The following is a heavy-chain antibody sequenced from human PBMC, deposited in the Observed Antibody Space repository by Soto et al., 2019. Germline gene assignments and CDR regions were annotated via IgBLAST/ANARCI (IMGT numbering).Heavy chain of an antibody. CDR1: GGTFSSYA. CDR2: IIPTFDTR. CDR3: ARNSCYYHDDAFEI. J-gene: IGHJ3*02. V-gene: IGHV1-69*12. Sequence: QVQLVQSGAEVKKPGSSVKFSCKASGGTFSSYAISWVRQAPGQGLEWMGGIIPTFDTRNYAQKFQGRGTITADESKSTSCMEMNGLTSKEKAEYYCARNSCYYHDDAFEIWGQGKTVTGSS. D-gene: IGHD3-22*01.